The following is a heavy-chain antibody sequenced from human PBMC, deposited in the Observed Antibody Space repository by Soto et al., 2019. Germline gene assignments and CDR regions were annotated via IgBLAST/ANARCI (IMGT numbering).Heavy chain of an antibody. Sequence: SETLSLTCDVSGGSISSINWWSWVRQPPGKGLKWIGEIYHSGSTTYNPSLKSRVTISVGKSKNQFSLKLKSVTAADTAIYYCARGGGPGIAYGMDVWCQGTTVTVS. D-gene: IGHD6-13*01. V-gene: IGHV4-4*02. CDR1: GGSISSINW. CDR2: IYHSGST. CDR3: ARGGGPGIAYGMDV. J-gene: IGHJ6*02.